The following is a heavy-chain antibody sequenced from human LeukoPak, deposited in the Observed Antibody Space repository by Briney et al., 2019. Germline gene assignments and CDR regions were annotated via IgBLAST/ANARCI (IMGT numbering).Heavy chain of an antibody. J-gene: IGHJ1*01. V-gene: IGHV3-21*01. Sequence: PGGSLRLSCAASGFTFRSYSMNGVRQAPGKGLEWVSSIRSSRRYIYCADSVKGRFTISRDTAKTSLYLHMTSLRAEDTAVYYCAPYPLGGAFPHWGQGTLVTVSS. CDR2: IRSSRRYI. CDR3: APYPLGGAFPH. CDR1: GFTFRSYS. D-gene: IGHD4-23*01.